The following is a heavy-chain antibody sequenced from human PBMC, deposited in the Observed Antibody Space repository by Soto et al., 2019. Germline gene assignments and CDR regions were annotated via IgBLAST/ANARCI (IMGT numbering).Heavy chain of an antibody. D-gene: IGHD3-10*01. CDR1: GYTFTSYS. Sequence: ASVKVSCKTSGYTFTSYSIHWVRQAPGQRPEWMGWINTANRNTKYSQKFQGRVTITRDRSATTASMELNSLRSEDTAIYYCAREVGDTMIRSRYGMDVWGQGTTVTVSS. CDR2: INTANRNT. V-gene: IGHV1-3*04. J-gene: IGHJ6*02. CDR3: AREVGDTMIRSRYGMDV.